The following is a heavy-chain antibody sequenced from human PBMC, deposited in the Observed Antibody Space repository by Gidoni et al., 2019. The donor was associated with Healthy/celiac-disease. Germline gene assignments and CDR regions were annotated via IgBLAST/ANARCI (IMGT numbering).Heavy chain of an antibody. CDR2: ISYYGSNK. Sequence: QVQLVESGGGVVQPGRSLRLSCAASGFTFSSYALHWVRQAPGKGLEWVAVISYYGSNKYYADSVKGRFTISRDNSKNTLYLQMNSLRAEDTAVYYCARDPNYYDSSGYSGAFDIWGQGTMVTVSS. CDR1: GFTFSSYA. CDR3: ARDPNYYDSSGYSGAFDI. V-gene: IGHV3-30*04. J-gene: IGHJ3*02. D-gene: IGHD3-22*01.